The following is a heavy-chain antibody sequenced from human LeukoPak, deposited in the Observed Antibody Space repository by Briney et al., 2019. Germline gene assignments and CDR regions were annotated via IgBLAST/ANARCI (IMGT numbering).Heavy chain of an antibody. CDR3: TISSSRNHFDY. J-gene: IGHJ4*02. CDR2: IKQDGSEK. CDR1: GFTFSSYW. D-gene: IGHD6-13*01. V-gene: IGHV3-7*01. Sequence: GGSLRLSCAASGFTFSSYWMSWVRQAPGKGLEWVANIKQDGSEKYYVDSVKGRFTISRDNAKNSLYLQMNSLRAEDTAVYHCTISSSRNHFDYWGQGTLVTVSS.